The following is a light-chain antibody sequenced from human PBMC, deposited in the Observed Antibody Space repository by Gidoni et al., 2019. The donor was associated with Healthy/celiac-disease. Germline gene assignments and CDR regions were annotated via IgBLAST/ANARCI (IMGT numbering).Light chain of an antibody. CDR3: QQYNNWHT. CDR2: GAS. Sequence: ELVITLSPATLSVSTGERATLSCRASQSVSSNLAWYQQKPGQAPRLLIYGASTRATGIPARFSGSGSGTEFTLTISSLQSEDFAVYYCQQYNNWHTFGQGTKLEIK. V-gene: IGKV3-15*01. CDR1: QSVSSN. J-gene: IGKJ2*01.